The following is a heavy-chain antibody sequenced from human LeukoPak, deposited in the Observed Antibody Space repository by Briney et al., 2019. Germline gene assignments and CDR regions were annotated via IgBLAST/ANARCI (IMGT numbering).Heavy chain of an antibody. CDR2: INHSGST. CDR3: ARHRTGEDRFDP. Sequence: PSETLSLTCAVYGGSFSGYYWSWIRQPPGKGLEWIGEINHSGSTNYNPSLKSRVTISVDTSKNQFSLKLSSVTAADTAVYYCARHRTGEDRFDPWGQGTLVTVSS. CDR1: GGSFSGYY. D-gene: IGHD2-8*02. J-gene: IGHJ5*02. V-gene: IGHV4-34*01.